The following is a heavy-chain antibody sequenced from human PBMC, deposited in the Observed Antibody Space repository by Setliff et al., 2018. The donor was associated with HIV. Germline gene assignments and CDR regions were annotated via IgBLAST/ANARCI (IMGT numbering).Heavy chain of an antibody. CDR3: ATDNREGVGTPYYFDY. J-gene: IGHJ4*02. Sequence: ASVKVSCKVSGYTLSELSVHWVRQAPGKGLQWMGGVDPEDGETIYAQELQGRVTMTEDTSADTAYMELTSLRSDDTAMYYCATDNREGVGTPYYFDYWGQGTQVTVSS. V-gene: IGHV1-24*01. CDR1: GYTLSELS. D-gene: IGHD1-26*01. CDR2: VDPEDGET.